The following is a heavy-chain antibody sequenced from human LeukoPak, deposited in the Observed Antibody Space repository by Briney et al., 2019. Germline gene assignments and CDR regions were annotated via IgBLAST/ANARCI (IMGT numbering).Heavy chain of an antibody. D-gene: IGHD3-10*01. J-gene: IGHJ4*02. V-gene: IGHV3-23*01. Sequence: GGSLRLSCAASGFTFRNYVMNWVRQAPGKGQEWVSAIGGTDGTTFYAAFVKGRFTISRDNSRNTLYLQMNSLRAEDTAVYYCTKRIDGAGSYYIDFWGQGTVVTVSS. CDR3: TKRIDGAGSYYIDF. CDR2: IGGTDGTT. CDR1: GFTFRNYV.